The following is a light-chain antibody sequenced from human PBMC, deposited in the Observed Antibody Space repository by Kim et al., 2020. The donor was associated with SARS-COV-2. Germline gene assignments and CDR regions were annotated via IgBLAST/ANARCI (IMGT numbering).Light chain of an antibody. CDR2: GAY. Sequence: SVTPGERAILSCRTRHSVSSHCAWYPQKPGQAPRLLIYGAYTRATGITSRFSGSGSGTEFTLTISSLQSEDFAVYYCQKYNNWPYTFGQGTKLEI. CDR3: QKYNNWPYT. J-gene: IGKJ2*01. CDR1: HSVSSH. V-gene: IGKV3-15*01.